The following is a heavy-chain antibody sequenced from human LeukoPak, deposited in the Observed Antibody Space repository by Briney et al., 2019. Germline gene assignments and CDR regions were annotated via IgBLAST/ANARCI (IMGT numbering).Heavy chain of an antibody. CDR3: ARDRGYYYYYMGV. Sequence: GGSLRLSCAASGFTVSSNYMSWVRQAPGKGLEWVSVIYSGGSTYYADSVKGRFTISRDNSKNTLYLQMNSLRAEDTAVYYCARDRGYYYYYMGVWGKGTTVTVSS. D-gene: IGHD3-10*01. CDR1: GFTVSSNY. CDR2: IYSGGST. J-gene: IGHJ6*03. V-gene: IGHV3-53*01.